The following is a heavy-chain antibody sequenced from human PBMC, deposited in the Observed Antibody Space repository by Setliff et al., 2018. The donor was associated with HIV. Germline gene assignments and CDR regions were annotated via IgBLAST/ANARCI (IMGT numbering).Heavy chain of an antibody. J-gene: IGHJ6*03. Sequence: SVKVSCKASGYTFTSSDINWVRQAPGQGLEWMGGIIPIFGTANYAQKFQGRVTITADESTSTAYMELSSLRSEDTAVYYCASPGIDPRHYNYFYYMDVWGTGTTVTVSS. CDR1: GYTFTSSD. D-gene: IGHD2-21*01. V-gene: IGHV1-69*13. CDR3: ASPGIDPRHYNYFYYMDV. CDR2: IIPIFGTA.